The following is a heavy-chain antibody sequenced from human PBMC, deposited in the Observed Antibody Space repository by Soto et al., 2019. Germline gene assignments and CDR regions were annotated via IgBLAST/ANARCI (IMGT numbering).Heavy chain of an antibody. J-gene: IGHJ6*02. V-gene: IGHV5-10-1*01. CDR2: IDPSDSYT. CDR3: ARRLGGVVNDYYYYGMDV. Sequence: GESLKISCKGSGYSFTSYWISWVRQMPGKGLEWMGRIDPSDSYTNYSPSFQGHVTISADKSISTAYLQWSSLKASDTAMYYCARRLGGVVNDYYYYGMDVWGQGTTVTVSS. CDR1: GYSFTSYW. D-gene: IGHD3-3*01.